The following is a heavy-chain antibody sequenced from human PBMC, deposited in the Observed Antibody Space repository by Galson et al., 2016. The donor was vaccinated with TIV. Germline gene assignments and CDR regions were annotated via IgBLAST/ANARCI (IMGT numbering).Heavy chain of an antibody. Sequence: SLRLSCAASGFTFSNSWMHWVRQAPGKGLVWVLRINTDGTTTTYADSVKGRFTLSRDNAKNTLYLQMNSLRAEDTALYYSVRGHNDLWSGKFDYWGQGTLVTVSS. CDR2: INTDGTTT. D-gene: IGHD3-3*01. J-gene: IGHJ4*02. CDR3: VRGHNDLWSGKFDY. V-gene: IGHV3-74*01. CDR1: GFTFSNSW.